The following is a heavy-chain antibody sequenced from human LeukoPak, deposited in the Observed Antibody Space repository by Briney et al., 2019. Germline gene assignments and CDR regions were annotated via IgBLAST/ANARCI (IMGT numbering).Heavy chain of an antibody. D-gene: IGHD6-13*01. CDR3: VKSSGSSWYMFDY. J-gene: IGHJ4*02. V-gene: IGHV3-64D*09. Sequence: GGSLRLSCSASGFTFSRYAMHWVRQAPGKGLEYVSGVTSNGGSTYYADSVKGRFTISRDNSKNTLYLQMSTLRAEDTAVCYCVKSSGSSWYMFDYWGQGTLVTVSS. CDR1: GFTFSRYA. CDR2: VTSNGGST.